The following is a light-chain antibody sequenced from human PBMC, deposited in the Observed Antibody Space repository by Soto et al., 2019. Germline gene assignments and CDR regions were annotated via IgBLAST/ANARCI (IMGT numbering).Light chain of an antibody. V-gene: IGKV3-15*01. CDR1: QSVSSN. Sequence: EIVMTQSPATLSVSPGERATLSCRASQSVSSNLVWFQQKPGQAPRLLIYGASASATGIPARFSGSGSGTEFTLTISSLQYEDSAVYYCQQYNNWPPYTFGQGTKLEIK. CDR3: QQYNNWPPYT. CDR2: GAS. J-gene: IGKJ2*01.